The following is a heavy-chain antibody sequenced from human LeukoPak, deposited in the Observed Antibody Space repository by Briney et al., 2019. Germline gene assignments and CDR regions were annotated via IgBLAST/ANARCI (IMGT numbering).Heavy chain of an antibody. CDR3: ARIAGDYYDSSGYYPNWFDP. D-gene: IGHD3-22*01. CDR1: GGSISSYY. Sequence: PSETLSLTCTVSGGSISSYYWSWIRQPPGKGLEWIGYIYYSGSTNYNPSLKSRVTISVDTSKNQFSLKLSSVTAADTAVYYCARIAGDYYDSSGYYPNWFDPWGQGTLVTASS. CDR2: IYYSGST. V-gene: IGHV4-59*01. J-gene: IGHJ5*02.